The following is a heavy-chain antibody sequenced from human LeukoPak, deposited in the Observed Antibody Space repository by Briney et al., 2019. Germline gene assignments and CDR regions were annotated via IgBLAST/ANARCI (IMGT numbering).Heavy chain of an antibody. Sequence: PSETLSLTCTVPGGSISSYYWSWIRQPPGKGLEWIGYIHHSGSTNYNPSLNSRVTISVDTSKNQFSLNLSSVTAADTAVYYCARHAELLYYFDYWGQGTLVTVSS. CDR1: GGSISSYY. CDR3: ARHAELLYYFDY. J-gene: IGHJ4*02. V-gene: IGHV4-59*08. CDR2: IHHSGST. D-gene: IGHD3-10*01.